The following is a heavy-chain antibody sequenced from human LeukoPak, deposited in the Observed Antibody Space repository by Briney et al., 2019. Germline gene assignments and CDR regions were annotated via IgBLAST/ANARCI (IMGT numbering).Heavy chain of an antibody. CDR2: INHSGST. CDR3: ARYSGSYYWYFDL. J-gene: IGHJ2*01. Sequence: SETLSLTCAVYGGSFSGYDWSWIRQPPGKGLEWIGEINHSGSTNYNPSLKSRVTISVDTSKNQFSLKLSSVTAADTAVYYCARYSGSYYWYFDLWGRGTLVTVSS. D-gene: IGHD1-26*01. V-gene: IGHV4-34*01. CDR1: GGSFSGYD.